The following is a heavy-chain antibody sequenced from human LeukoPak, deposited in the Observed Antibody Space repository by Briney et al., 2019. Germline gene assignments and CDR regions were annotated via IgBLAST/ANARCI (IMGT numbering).Heavy chain of an antibody. J-gene: IGHJ4*02. CDR2: IKKTGSET. Sequence: GGSLRLSCAASGFTFSHFWMSWVRQAPGKGLEWVAYIKKTGSETYYVDSVKGRFTITRDNTRNSLFLQMYSLRAEDTAVYLCAREDGYCSGANCYSYFDSWGQGTLVTVSS. V-gene: IGHV3-7*01. CDR3: AREDGYCSGANCYSYFDS. CDR1: GFTFSHFW. D-gene: IGHD2-15*01.